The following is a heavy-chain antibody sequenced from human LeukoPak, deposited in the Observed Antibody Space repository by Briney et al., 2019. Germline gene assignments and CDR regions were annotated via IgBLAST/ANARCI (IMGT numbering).Heavy chain of an antibody. V-gene: IGHV3-30*04. CDR1: GFTFTRNA. CDR2: ISSDGRDT. CDR3: ARPWKWLVHDAFDI. Sequence: PGGSLRLSCVASGFTFTRNAMHWVRQAPGKGLEWVAVISSDGRDTHYVDSVRGRFTISRDNPKNTLYLQMNSLRTEDTAVYYCARPWKWLVHDAFDIWGQGTMVTVSS. J-gene: IGHJ3*02. D-gene: IGHD6-19*01.